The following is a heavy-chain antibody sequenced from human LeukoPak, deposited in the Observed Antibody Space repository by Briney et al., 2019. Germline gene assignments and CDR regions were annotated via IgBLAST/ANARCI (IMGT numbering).Heavy chain of an antibody. J-gene: IGHJ6*02. CDR1: GFIVSNNY. D-gene: IGHD3-16*02. Sequence: PGGSLRLSCAASGFIVSNNYMNWVRQAPGKGLEWLSNINSGGDTYYADSVKGRFTISRDNSQKTLYLQMNSLRGEDTAVYYCARDYRYGMDVWGLGTTVTVSS. CDR3: ARDYRYGMDV. CDR2: INSGGDT. V-gene: IGHV3-53*05.